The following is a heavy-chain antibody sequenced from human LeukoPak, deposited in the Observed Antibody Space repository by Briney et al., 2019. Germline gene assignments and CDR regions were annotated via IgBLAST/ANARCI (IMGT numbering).Heavy chain of an antibody. V-gene: IGHV3-23*01. Sequence: GGSLRLSCAASGFTFSNYAMSWVRQAPGKGLEWVSAISGSTGTTYYADSVKGRFTISRDRAKNTLYLQMNSLRAEDTAVYYCARDVEWNRGTGYSSSWPVYGMDVWGQGTTVTVSS. D-gene: IGHD6-13*01. CDR2: ISGSTGTT. J-gene: IGHJ6*02. CDR3: ARDVEWNRGTGYSSSWPVYGMDV. CDR1: GFTFSNYA.